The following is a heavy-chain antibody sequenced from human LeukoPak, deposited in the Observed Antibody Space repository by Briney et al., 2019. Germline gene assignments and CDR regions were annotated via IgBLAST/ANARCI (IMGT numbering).Heavy chain of an antibody. Sequence: SETLSLTCTVSGASISTYYWSWIRQPAGKGLEWIGRIYSSGSTTYNPSLESRGAISVDVSKNQFSLKLTSLTAADTAVYYCARERGDVFDIWGQGTMVTVSS. V-gene: IGHV4-4*07. D-gene: IGHD3-16*01. CDR3: ARERGDVFDI. CDR2: IYSSGST. J-gene: IGHJ3*02. CDR1: GASISTYY.